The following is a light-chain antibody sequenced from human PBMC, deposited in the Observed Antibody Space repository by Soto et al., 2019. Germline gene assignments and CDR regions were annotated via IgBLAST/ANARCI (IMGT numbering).Light chain of an antibody. Sequence: LMTQSPATLSTSPGERATLSCRTSQGVGRSVAWYQQTPGQSPRLLIYSASTRASGVSARFSGSGSGTEFTLTISSLQSEDFAVYSCQQYYYWPLTFGGGTKVDIK. CDR2: SAS. V-gene: IGKV3-15*01. CDR1: QGVGRS. J-gene: IGKJ4*01. CDR3: QQYYYWPLT.